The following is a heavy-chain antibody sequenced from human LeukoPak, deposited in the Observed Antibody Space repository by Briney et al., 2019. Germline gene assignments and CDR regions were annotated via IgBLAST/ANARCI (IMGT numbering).Heavy chain of an antibody. D-gene: IGHD3-10*01. V-gene: IGHV3-23*01. CDR1: GFTFSSHA. CDR3: AKYTSGTSYRGLDQ. Sequence: GGSLRLSCAASGFTFSSHAMSWVRQAPGKGLEWVSTISDSGGSTYYANSVKGRFTISRDNSKNTLYLQMNSLRAEDSAVYSCAKYTSGTSYRGLDQWGQGTLVTVSS. J-gene: IGHJ4*02. CDR2: ISDSGGST.